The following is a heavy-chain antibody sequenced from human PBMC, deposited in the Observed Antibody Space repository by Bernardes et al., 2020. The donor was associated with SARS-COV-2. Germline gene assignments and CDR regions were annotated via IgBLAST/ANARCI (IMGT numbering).Heavy chain of an antibody. V-gene: IGHV3-48*03. Sequence: GGSLRLSCAASGFTFSSYEMNWVRQAPGKGLEWVSYISSSGSTIYYADSVKGRFTISRDNAKNSLSLQMNSLRAEDTAVYYCARLRAYYYHSSGYAIDYWGQGTLVTVSS. D-gene: IGHD3-22*01. CDR2: ISSSGSTI. J-gene: IGHJ4*02. CDR3: ARLRAYYYHSSGYAIDY. CDR1: GFTFSSYE.